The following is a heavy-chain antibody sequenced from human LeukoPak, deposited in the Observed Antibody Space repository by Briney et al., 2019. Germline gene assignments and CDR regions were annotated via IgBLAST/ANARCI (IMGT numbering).Heavy chain of an antibody. CDR1: RYTLTELS. J-gene: IGHJ4*02. Sequence: GASVKVSCKVSRYTLTELSMHWVRQAPGKGLEWVSSISSSSSYIYYADSVKGRFTISRDNAKNSLYLQMNSLRAEDTAVYYCARDREAEREIAALDYWGQGTLVTVSS. D-gene: IGHD6-13*01. CDR3: ARDREAEREIAALDY. V-gene: IGHV3-21*01. CDR2: ISSSSSYI.